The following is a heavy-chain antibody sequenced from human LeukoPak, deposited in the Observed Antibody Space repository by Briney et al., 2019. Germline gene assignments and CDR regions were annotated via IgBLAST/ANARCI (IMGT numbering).Heavy chain of an antibody. Sequence: GGSLRLSCAASGFTFSSYGMHWVRQAPGKGLEWVSYISRSGSIYYADSVKGRFTISRDNAKNSLYLQMNSLRAEDTAVYYCARALPSSWYYFDYWGQGTLVTVSS. D-gene: IGHD6-13*01. CDR2: ISRSGSI. CDR1: GFTFSSYG. V-gene: IGHV3-48*04. CDR3: ARALPSSWYYFDY. J-gene: IGHJ4*02.